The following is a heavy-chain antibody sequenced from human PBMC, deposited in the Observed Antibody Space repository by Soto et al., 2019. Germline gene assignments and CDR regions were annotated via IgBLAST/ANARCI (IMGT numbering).Heavy chain of an antibody. Sequence: ASVNVSCKVSGYTLTELSMHWVRQAPGKGLEWMGGFDPEDGETIYAQKFQGRVTMTEDTSTDTAYMELSSLRSEDTAVYYCATDRIGGYSGYVRAFDIWGQGTMVTVSS. CDR3: ATDRIGGYSGYVRAFDI. V-gene: IGHV1-24*01. CDR2: FDPEDGET. D-gene: IGHD5-12*01. J-gene: IGHJ3*02. CDR1: GYTLTELS.